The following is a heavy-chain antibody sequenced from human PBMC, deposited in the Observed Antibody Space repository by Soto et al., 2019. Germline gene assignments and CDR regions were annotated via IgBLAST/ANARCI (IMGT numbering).Heavy chain of an antibody. J-gene: IGHJ4*02. V-gene: IGHV4-34*01. CDR1: GGSFSGYY. Sequence: SSETLSLTCAVYGGSFSGYYWSWIRQPPGKGLEWIGEINHSGSTNYNPSLRSRVTISVDTSKNQFSLKLSSVTAADTAVYYCARKDIVVVPAAYQTNTYYFDYWGQGTLVTVSS. CDR2: INHSGST. CDR3: ARKDIVVVPAAYQTNTYYFDY. D-gene: IGHD2-2*01.